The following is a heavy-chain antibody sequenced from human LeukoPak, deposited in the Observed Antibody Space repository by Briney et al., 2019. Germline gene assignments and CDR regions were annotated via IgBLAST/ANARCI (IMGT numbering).Heavy chain of an antibody. J-gene: IGHJ5*02. Sequence: ASVRVSCKASGYTFTSYGISWVRQAPGRGLEWMGWIGAYNGNTNYAQKLQGRVTMTTDTSTSTAYMELRSLRSDDTAVYYCARAEEGGYRGYENWFDPWGQGTLVTVSS. CDR3: ARAEEGGYRGYENWFDP. V-gene: IGHV1-18*01. D-gene: IGHD5-12*01. CDR2: IGAYNGNT. CDR1: GYTFTSYG.